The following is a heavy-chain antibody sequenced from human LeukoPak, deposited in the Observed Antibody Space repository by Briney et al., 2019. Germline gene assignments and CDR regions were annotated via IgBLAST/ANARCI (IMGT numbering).Heavy chain of an antibody. CDR2: IYHSGST. Sequence: SETLSLTCNVSGYSISSGYYWGWIRQPPGKGLEWIGNIYHSGSTYYNPSLKSRVTISVDTSKNQFALKLSSVTAAATAVYYCARDSSRDYYDSSGYGGVSGPIWGQGTMVTVSS. D-gene: IGHD3-22*01. CDR3: ARDSSRDYYDSSGYGGVSGPI. J-gene: IGHJ3*02. CDR1: GYSISSGYY. V-gene: IGHV4-38-2*02.